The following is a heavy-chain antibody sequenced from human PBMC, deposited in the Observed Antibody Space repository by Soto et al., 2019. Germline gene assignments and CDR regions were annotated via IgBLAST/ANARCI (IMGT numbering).Heavy chain of an antibody. Sequence: PSETLSLTCTVSGGSISSYYWSWIRQPPGKGLEWIGYIYYSGSTNYNPSLKSRVTISVDTSKNQFSLKLSSVTAAATALYYCARALGIAAVGTSHEYCYYYYGMDVWCQGTTVTVS. CDR3: ARALGIAAVGTSHEYCYYYYGMDV. J-gene: IGHJ6*02. D-gene: IGHD6-13*01. V-gene: IGHV4-59*01. CDR2: IYYSGST. CDR1: GGSISSYY.